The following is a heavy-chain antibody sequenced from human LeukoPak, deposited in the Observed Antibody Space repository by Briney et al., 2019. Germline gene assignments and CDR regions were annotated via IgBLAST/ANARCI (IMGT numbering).Heavy chain of an antibody. CDR1: GFTFSSYS. V-gene: IGHV3-48*02. J-gene: IGHJ2*01. Sequence: GGSLRLSCAASGFTFSSYSMKWVRQAPGKGLEWVSYISSSSRTIYYADSVKGRFTISRDNAKNSLYLQMNSLRDEDTAVYYCARGQARDSSGWHWYFDLWGRATLVTVSS. CDR3: ARGQARDSSGWHWYFDL. D-gene: IGHD6-19*01. CDR2: ISSSSRTI.